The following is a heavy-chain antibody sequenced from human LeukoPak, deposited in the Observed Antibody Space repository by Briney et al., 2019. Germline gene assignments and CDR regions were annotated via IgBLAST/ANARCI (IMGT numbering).Heavy chain of an antibody. CDR3: ARDRGCSGGSCYFFDY. V-gene: IGHV3-48*03. CDR1: GFTFSSYE. Sequence: PGGSLRLSCAASGFTFSSYEMNWVRQAPGKGLEWVSYISSSGSTIYYADSVKGRFTISRDNAKNSLYLQMNSLRAEDTAVYYCARDRGCSGGSCYFFDYWGQGTLVTVSS. D-gene: IGHD2-15*01. J-gene: IGHJ4*02. CDR2: ISSSGSTI.